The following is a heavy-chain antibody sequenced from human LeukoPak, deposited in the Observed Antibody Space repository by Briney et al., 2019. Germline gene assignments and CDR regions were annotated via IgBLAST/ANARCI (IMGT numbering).Heavy chain of an antibody. V-gene: IGHV4-38-2*01. CDR3: ARPICSSTSCSAFDY. CDR2: IYHSGST. J-gene: IGHJ4*02. CDR1: GYSISSGYY. D-gene: IGHD2-2*01. Sequence: SETLSLTCAVSGYSISSGYYWGWIQPPPGKGLEWIGSIYHSGSTYYNPSLKSRATISVDTSKNQFSLKLSSVTAADTAVYYCARPICSSTSCSAFDYWGQGTLVTVSS.